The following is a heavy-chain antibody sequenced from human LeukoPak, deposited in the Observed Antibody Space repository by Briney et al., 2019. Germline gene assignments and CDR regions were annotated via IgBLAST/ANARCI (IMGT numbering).Heavy chain of an antibody. D-gene: IGHD6-13*01. J-gene: IGHJ3*02. CDR3: ARSIIAAAVTDAFDI. CDR1: GGSISSSSYY. Sequence: SETLSLTCTVSGGSISSSSYYWGWIRQPPGKGLEWIGSIYYSGSTYYNPSLKSRVAMSVDTSKNQFSLKLSSVTAADTAVYYCARSIIAAAVTDAFDIWGQGTMATVSS. CDR2: IYYSGST. V-gene: IGHV4-39*01.